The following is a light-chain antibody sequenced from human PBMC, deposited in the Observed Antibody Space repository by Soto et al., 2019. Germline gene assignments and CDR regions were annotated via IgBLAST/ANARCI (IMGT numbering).Light chain of an antibody. CDR1: RSNIGDDP. CDR2: SKD. J-gene: IGLJ3*02. CDR3: ATWEDSLNGGV. Sequence: QSLVTQPPSPSATPGQTVIISCSGSRSNIGDDPVRWFHQITRQAPKLSSCSKDERPSGVPERFSGSKSGASDFLAIRGLQSDDEADHSGATWEDSLNGGVFGGGTQLTVL. V-gene: IGLV1-44*01.